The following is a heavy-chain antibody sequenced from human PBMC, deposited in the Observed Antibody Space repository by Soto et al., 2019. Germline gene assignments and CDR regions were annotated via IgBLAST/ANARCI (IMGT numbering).Heavy chain of an antibody. CDR3: ARDGPGKYLLHPTAMGCWFDP. CDR1: GGTFSSYA. CDR2: IIPIFGTA. D-gene: IGHD2-2*01. V-gene: IGHV1-69*01. J-gene: IGHJ5*02. Sequence: QVQLVQSGAEVKKPGSSVKVSCKASGGTFSSYAISWVRQAPGQGLEWMGGIIPIFGTANYAQKFQRRVTITADESTSTAYMELSSLRSEDTAVYYCARDGPGKYLLHPTAMGCWFDPWGQGTLVTVSS.